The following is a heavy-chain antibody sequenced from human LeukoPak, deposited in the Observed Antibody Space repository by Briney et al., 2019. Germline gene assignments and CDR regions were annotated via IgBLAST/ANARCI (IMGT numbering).Heavy chain of an antibody. D-gene: IGHD2-2*01. V-gene: IGHV1-2*02. CDR3: ARAGVLIPAAMQRFYYYYYMDV. Sequence: ASVKVSCKASGYTFTSYAMNWVRQAPGQGLEWMGWINPNSGGTNYAQKFQGRVTMTRDMSTSTVYIELNSLRSHDTAVYYCARAGVLIPAAMQRFYYYYYMDVWGKGTTVTVSS. J-gene: IGHJ6*03. CDR2: INPNSGGT. CDR1: GYTFTSYA.